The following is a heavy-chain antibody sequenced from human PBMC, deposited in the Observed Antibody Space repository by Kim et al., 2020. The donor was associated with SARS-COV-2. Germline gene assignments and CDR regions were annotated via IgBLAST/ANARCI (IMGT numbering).Heavy chain of an antibody. Sequence: VKGRFTISRDNSKNTLYLQMNSLRAEDTAVYYCAKDTSYSSGWYGGWFDPWGQGTLVTVSS. CDR3: AKDTSYSSGWYGGWFDP. V-gene: IGHV3-30*02. D-gene: IGHD6-19*01. J-gene: IGHJ5*02.